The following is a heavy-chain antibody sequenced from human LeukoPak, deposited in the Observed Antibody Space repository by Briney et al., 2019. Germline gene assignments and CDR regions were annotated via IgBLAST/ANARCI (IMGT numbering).Heavy chain of an antibody. CDR1: GGSLSTYH. V-gene: IGHV4-4*07. J-gene: IGHJ5*02. CDR3: ARDSGYYGSGSHNWFDP. Sequence: PSETLSLTCSVSGGSLSTYHWTWIRQPAGKGLEWIGRIYTSGSTNYNPSLKSRVTMSVDTSKNQFSLKLSSVTAADTAVYYCARDSGYYGSGSHNWFDPWGQGTLVTVSS. CDR2: IYTSGST. D-gene: IGHD3-10*01.